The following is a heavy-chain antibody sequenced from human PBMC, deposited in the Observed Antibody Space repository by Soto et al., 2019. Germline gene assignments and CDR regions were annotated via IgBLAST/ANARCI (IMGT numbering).Heavy chain of an antibody. D-gene: IGHD3-16*02. V-gene: IGHV3-15*07. Sequence: EVQLVESGGGLVKPGGSLRLSCAASGFSFSDVAMKWVRQAPGRGLEWVGRIRSKTDGGATEYAAPVRGRFTISRDDSKNTLYLQMNSLKIEDTAVYYCNPFIVAIRNWGQGTLVTVSS. CDR1: GFSFSDVA. J-gene: IGHJ4*02. CDR3: NPFIVAIRN. CDR2: IRSKTDGGAT.